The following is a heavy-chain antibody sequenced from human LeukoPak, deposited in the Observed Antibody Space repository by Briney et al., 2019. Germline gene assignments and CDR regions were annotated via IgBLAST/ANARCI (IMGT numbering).Heavy chain of an antibody. CDR3: ARVYSSRGVEVFDI. D-gene: IGHD3-10*01. J-gene: IGHJ3*02. CDR2: IYYSGST. V-gene: IGHV4-59*01. CDR1: GGSIGSYY. Sequence: SETLSLTCTVSGGSIGSYYWSWIRQPPGKGLEWIGYIYYSGSTNYNPSLKSRATISVDTSKNQFSLKLSSVTAADTAVYYCARVYSSRGVEVFDIWGQGTMFTVSS.